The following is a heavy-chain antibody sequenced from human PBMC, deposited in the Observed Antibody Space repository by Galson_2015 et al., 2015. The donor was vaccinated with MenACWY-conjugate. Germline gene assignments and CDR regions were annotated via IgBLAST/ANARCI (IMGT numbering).Heavy chain of an antibody. J-gene: IGHJ5*02. CDR2: ISSSSSYI. Sequence: SLRLSCAASGFTFSSYSMNWVRQAPGKGLEWVSSISSSSSYIYYADSVKGRFTISRDNAKNSLYLQMKSLRAEDTAMYYCARGRTGDGSGGSCYSPWGQGTLVTVSS. V-gene: IGHV3-21*01. CDR3: ARGRTGDGSGGSCYSP. CDR1: GFTFSSYS. D-gene: IGHD2-15*01.